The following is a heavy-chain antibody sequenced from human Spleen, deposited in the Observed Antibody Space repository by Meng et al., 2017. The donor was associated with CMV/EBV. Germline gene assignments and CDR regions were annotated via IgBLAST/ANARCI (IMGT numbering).Heavy chain of an antibody. D-gene: IGHD3-16*01. CDR2: IWYDGSNK. V-gene: IGHV3-33*08. Sequence: GESLKISCAASGFTFSSYAMHWVRQAPGKGLEWVAVIWYDGSNKYYADSVKGRFTISRDNSKNTLYLQMNSLRAEDTAVYFCARALGGYLYGMDVWGQGTTVTVSS. CDR1: GFTFSSYA. CDR3: ARALGGYLYGMDV. J-gene: IGHJ6*02.